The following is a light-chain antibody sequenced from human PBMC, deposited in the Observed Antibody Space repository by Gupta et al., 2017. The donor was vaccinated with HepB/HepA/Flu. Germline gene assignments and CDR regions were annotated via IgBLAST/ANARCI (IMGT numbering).Light chain of an antibody. CDR3: QSYDSSLSLYV. V-gene: IGLV1-40*01. J-gene: IGLJ1*01. Sequence: QSELTQPPSVSGAPGQRVTISCTGSSSNIGAGYDVHWYQQLPGTAPKLLIYGNSNRPSGVPDRFSGSKSGTSAPLAITGLQAEDEADYYCQSYDSSLSLYVFGTATKVTVL. CDR1: SSNIGAGYD. CDR2: GNS.